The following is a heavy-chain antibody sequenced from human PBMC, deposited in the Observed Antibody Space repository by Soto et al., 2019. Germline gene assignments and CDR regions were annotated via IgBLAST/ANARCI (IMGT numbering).Heavy chain of an antibody. J-gene: IGHJ4*02. CDR2: ISYDGYNK. D-gene: IGHD2-15*01. Sequence: QVQLVESGGGVVQPGRSLRVSCAASGFSFSSYGMHWVRQAPGKGLEWVAVISYDGYNKYYADSVKGRFTISRDNSKNTLSLQMNSLRAEDTDVYYCAKLSGSSDYWGQGTLVTVSS. CDR3: AKLSGSSDY. V-gene: IGHV3-30*18. CDR1: GFSFSSYG.